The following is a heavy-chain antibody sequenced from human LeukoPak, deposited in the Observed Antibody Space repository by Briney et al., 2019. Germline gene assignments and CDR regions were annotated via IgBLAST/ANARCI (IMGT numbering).Heavy chain of an antibody. CDR1: GGTFSSYA. CDR2: IIPIFGTA. Sequence: SVKVCCKASGGTFSSYAISWERQAPGQGLEWMGGIIPIFGTANYAQKFQGRVTITADKSTSTAYMELSSLRSEDTAVYYCARDPNLGYCSSTSCYPPDWGQGTLVTVSS. D-gene: IGHD2-2*01. J-gene: IGHJ4*02. CDR3: ARDPNLGYCSSTSCYPPD. V-gene: IGHV1-69*06.